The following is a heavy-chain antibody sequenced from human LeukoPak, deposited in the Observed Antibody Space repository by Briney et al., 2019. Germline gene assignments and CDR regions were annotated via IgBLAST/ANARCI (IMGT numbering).Heavy chain of an antibody. CDR2: IHYSGST. J-gene: IGHJ3*02. CDR1: GGSISSYY. D-gene: IGHD4-17*01. CDR3: ARVENDYGDYGAFDI. V-gene: IGHV4-59*01. Sequence: SETLSLTCTVSGGSISSYYWSWIRQRPRKGLEWIGYIHYSGSTNYNPSLKSRVTISVDTSKNQFSLKLSSVTAADTAVYYCARVENDYGDYGAFDIWGQGTMVTVSS.